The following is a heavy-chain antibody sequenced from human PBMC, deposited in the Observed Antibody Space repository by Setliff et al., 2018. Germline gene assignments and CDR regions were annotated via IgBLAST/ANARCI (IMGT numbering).Heavy chain of an antibody. CDR2: LSSSSHII. CDR1: CFTFSGYS. Sequence: GGSLRLSCEVSCFTFSGYSMNWDRQTPGKGLEWVSYLSSSSHIISYADSVKGRYTISRDNAKNSLYLQMNSLRVEDTALHYCSRDGNKLKDRDYWGHGSRGTRPS. J-gene: IGHJ4*01. V-gene: IGHV3-48*04. CDR3: SRDGNKLKDRDY.